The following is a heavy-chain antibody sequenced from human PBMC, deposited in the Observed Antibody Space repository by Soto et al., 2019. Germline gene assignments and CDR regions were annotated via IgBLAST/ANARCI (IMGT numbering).Heavy chain of an antibody. D-gene: IGHD5-12*01. CDR1: GGSFSGYY. V-gene: IGHV4-34*01. CDR3: ARGAWLRSSLRSYYYYGMDV. Sequence: QVQLQQWGAGLLKPSETLSLTCAVYGGSFSGYYWSWIRQPPGKGLEWIGEINHSGSTNYNPSLKSRVTISVDTSTNQFSLKLSSVTAADTAVYYCARGAWLRSSLRSYYYYGMDVWGQGTTVTVSS. J-gene: IGHJ6*02. CDR2: INHSGST.